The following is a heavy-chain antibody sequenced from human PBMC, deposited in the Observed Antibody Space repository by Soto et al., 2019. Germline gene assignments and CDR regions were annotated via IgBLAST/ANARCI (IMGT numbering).Heavy chain of an antibody. V-gene: IGHV3-21*01. CDR3: AREEVSRPNTYHGLDV. CDR2: ISSRSIYI. Sequence: EVQLVESGGSLVKPGGSLRLSCAASGFTFNTYTMNWVRQTPGKGLEWVSSISSRSIYIYYADSVTGRFTISRDDARNSLYLQMNSLRAEDTAVYYCAREEVSRPNTYHGLDVWGQGTTVTVSS. J-gene: IGHJ6*02. CDR1: GFTFNTYT.